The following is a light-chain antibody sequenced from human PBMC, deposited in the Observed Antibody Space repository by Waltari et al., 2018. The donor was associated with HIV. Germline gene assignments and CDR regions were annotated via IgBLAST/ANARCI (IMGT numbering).Light chain of an antibody. J-gene: IGKJ2*01. CDR2: DAS. Sequence: EILMTQSPATMIVSQGASATSFCRASQSVSSNLAWYQQKFGQAPRLLIYDASTRATGIPTRFSGSGSGTEFTLTISSLQSEDFAVYYCQQYNNWPPGYTFGQGTKLEIK. CDR1: QSVSSN. V-gene: IGKV3-15*01. CDR3: QQYNNWPPGYT.